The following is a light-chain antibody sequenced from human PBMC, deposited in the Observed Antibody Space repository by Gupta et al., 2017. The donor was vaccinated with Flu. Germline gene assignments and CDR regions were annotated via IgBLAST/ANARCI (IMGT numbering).Light chain of an antibody. V-gene: IGKV3-15*01. CDR2: GAS. Sequence: EIVMTQSPATLSVSPGERATLSCRASQSVSSNLAWYQQKPGQAPRLLIYGASTRATGIPARFSGSGSGTEFTLTISSLQPEDFAVYYCQQYNNWLRGTFGQGTKVEIK. CDR1: QSVSSN. CDR3: QQYNNWLRGT. J-gene: IGKJ1*01.